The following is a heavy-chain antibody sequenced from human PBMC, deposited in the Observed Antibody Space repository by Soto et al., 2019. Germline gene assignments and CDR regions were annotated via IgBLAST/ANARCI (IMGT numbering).Heavy chain of an antibody. CDR3: ARRAYYYYMDV. J-gene: IGHJ6*03. V-gene: IGHV4-39*01. Sequence: QLQLQESGPGLVKPSETLSLTCTVSGGSISSSSYYWGWIRQPPGKGLEWIGSIYYSGSTYYNPSLKSRVTLSVDTSKNQFSLKLSSVTAADTAVYYCARRAYYYYMDVWGKGTTVTVSS. CDR1: GGSISSSSYY. CDR2: IYYSGST.